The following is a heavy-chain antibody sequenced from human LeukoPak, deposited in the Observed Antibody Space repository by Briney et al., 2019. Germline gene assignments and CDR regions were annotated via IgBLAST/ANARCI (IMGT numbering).Heavy chain of an antibody. CDR3: ARDPGRPKTGRYYYYGMDV. CDR2: MNPNSGGT. V-gene: IGHV1-2*04. D-gene: IGHD3-9*01. CDR1: GYTFTGYY. J-gene: IGHJ6*02. Sequence: VASVKVSCKASGYTFTGYYMHWVRQAPGQGLEWMGWMNPNSGGTNYAQKFQGWVTMTRDTSISTAYMELSRLRSDDTAVYYCARDPGRPKTGRYYYYGMDVWGQGTTVTVSS.